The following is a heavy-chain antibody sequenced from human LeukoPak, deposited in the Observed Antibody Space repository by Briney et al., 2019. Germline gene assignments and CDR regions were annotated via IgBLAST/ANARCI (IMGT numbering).Heavy chain of an antibody. D-gene: IGHD5-24*01. CDR1: GFTFSSYS. Sequence: GGSLRLSCAASGFTFSSYSMNWVRQAPGKRLEWVSSISSSSSYIYYADSVKGRFTISRDNAKNSLYLQMNSLRAEDTAVYYCARRCRDGYNLNAFDIWGQGTMVTVSS. V-gene: IGHV3-21*01. J-gene: IGHJ3*02. CDR2: ISSSSSYI. CDR3: ARRCRDGYNLNAFDI.